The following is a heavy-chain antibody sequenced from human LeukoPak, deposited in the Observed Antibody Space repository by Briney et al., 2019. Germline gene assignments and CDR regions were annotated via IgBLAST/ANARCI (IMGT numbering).Heavy chain of an antibody. CDR3: ALGRSTVLDY. D-gene: IGHD4-17*01. CDR2: ISYDGSNK. Sequence: PGGSLRLSCAASGFTFSSYGMHWVRQAPGKGLEWVAVISYDGSNKYYADSVKGRFTISRDNSKNTLYLQMSSLRAEDTAVYYCALGRSTVLDYWGQGTLVTVSS. J-gene: IGHJ4*02. CDR1: GFTFSSYG. V-gene: IGHV3-30*03.